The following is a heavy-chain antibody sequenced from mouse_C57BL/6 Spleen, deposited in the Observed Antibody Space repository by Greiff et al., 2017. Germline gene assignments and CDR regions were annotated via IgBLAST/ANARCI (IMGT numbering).Heavy chain of an antibody. J-gene: IGHJ1*03. Sequence: EVQLVESGGGLVKLGGSLKLSCAASGFTFSSYAMSWVRQTPEKRLEWVATISAGGSYTYYPDNVKGRFTISRDNAKNNLYLQMSQLQSEDTAVYYCARVGGRVGDYEVWGTGTTVTVSS. D-gene: IGHD3-3*01. CDR3: ARVGGRVGDYEV. CDR2: ISAGGSYT. CDR1: GFTFSSYA. V-gene: IGHV5-4*01.